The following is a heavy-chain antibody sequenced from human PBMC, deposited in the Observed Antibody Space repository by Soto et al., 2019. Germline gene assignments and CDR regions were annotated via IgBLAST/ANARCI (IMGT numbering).Heavy chain of an antibody. J-gene: IGHJ4*02. CDR3: VRDWSFVCDN. V-gene: IGHV3-48*01. Sequence: EVQLVESGGGLAQPGGSLRLSCAASGFIFSSFTMNWVRQAPGKGLEWISYISSDIYYADSVKCRFTTSRDMAKNSLYLQLNSLRAEDSAVYYCVRDWSFVCDNWGQGTLVTVSS. CDR2: ISSDI. CDR1: GFIFSSFT. D-gene: IGHD6-6*01.